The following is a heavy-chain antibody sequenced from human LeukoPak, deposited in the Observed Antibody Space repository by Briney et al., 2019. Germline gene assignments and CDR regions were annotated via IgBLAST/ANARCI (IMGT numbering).Heavy chain of an antibody. D-gene: IGHD2-15*01. Sequence: PGGSLRLSCVASGFTFSSYWMSWVRQAPGKGLEWVANINQDGSEKYDVDSAKGRFTISRDNAKNSLYLQMNSLRAEDTAVYYCARASLLYYMDVWGKGTTVTVSS. J-gene: IGHJ6*03. V-gene: IGHV3-7*01. CDR1: GFTFSSYW. CDR2: INQDGSEK. CDR3: ARASLLYYMDV.